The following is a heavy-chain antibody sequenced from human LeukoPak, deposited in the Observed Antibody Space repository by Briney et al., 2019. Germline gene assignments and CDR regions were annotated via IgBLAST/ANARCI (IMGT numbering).Heavy chain of an antibody. CDR1: GYSISSGYY. Sequence: SETLSLTCTVSGYSISSGYYWGWSRQPPGKGLAWIGIIYHSGSTYYNPSLKSRVTISVDTSKNQFSLNLSSVTAADTAVYYCAREGYDYVWGSYRYTKFDYWGQGTLVTVSS. CDR3: AREGYDYVWGSYRYTKFDY. V-gene: IGHV4-38-2*02. D-gene: IGHD3-16*02. J-gene: IGHJ4*02. CDR2: IYHSGST.